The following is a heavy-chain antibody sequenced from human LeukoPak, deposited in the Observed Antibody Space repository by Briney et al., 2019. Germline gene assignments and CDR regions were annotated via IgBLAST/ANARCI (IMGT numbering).Heavy chain of an antibody. J-gene: IGHJ4*02. Sequence: GESLKISCKGSGYSFTSYWIGWVRQLPGKGLEWMGIIYPGDSDTRYSPSFQGQVTISADKSISTAYLQWSSLKASDTAMYYCARQVDSSGWPFDYWGQGTLVTVSS. CDR2: IYPGDSDT. CDR1: GYSFTSYW. CDR3: ARQVDSSGWPFDY. D-gene: IGHD6-19*01. V-gene: IGHV5-51*01.